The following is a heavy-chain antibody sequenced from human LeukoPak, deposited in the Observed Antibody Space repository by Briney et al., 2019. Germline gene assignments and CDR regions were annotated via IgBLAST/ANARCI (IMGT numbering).Heavy chain of an antibody. CDR2: ISSSSSYI. CDR3: ARKHNSGWYAHIDY. V-gene: IGHV3-21*01. J-gene: IGHJ4*02. D-gene: IGHD6-19*01. CDR1: GFTFSSYS. Sequence: GGSLSLSCAASGFTFSSYSMNWVRQAPGKGLKWASSISSSSSYIYYADSVKGRFTISRDNAKNSLYLQMNSLRAEDTAVYYCARKHNSGWYAHIDYWGQGTLVTVSS.